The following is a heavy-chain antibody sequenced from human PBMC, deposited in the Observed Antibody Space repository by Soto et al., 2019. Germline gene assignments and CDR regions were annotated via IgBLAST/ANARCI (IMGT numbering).Heavy chain of an antibody. V-gene: IGHV4-39*01. Sequence: SETLSLTCSVSGVSISSSSYYWGWIRQPPGKGLEWIGSIYYSGSIYYNPSLKSRVTISVDTSKNQFSLKLSSVTAAETAVYYCARQSSGWYNWFDPWGQGTLVTVSS. CDR2: IYYSGSI. D-gene: IGHD6-19*01. CDR1: GVSISSSSYY. J-gene: IGHJ5*02. CDR3: ARQSSGWYNWFDP.